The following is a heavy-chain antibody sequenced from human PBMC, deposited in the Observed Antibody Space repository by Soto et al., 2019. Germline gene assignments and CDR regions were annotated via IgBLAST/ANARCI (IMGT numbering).Heavy chain of an antibody. CDR2: ISSNGGST. Sequence: GGSLRLSCSASGFTFSSYAMHWVRQAPGKGLEYVSAISSNGGSTYYADSVKGRFTISRDKSKNTLYLQMSSLRAEDTAVYYCVTGRGLATRTPFDYWGQGTLVTVSS. J-gene: IGHJ4*02. CDR1: GFTFSSYA. D-gene: IGHD2-15*01. CDR3: VTGRGLATRTPFDY. V-gene: IGHV3-64D*08.